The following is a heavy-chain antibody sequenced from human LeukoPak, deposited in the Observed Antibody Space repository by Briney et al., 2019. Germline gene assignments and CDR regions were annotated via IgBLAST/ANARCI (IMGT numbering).Heavy chain of an antibody. CDR1: GGSISSSSYY. CDR3: ARQDRRGPTLLHYYYYMDV. J-gene: IGHJ6*03. CDR2: IYYSGST. Sequence: SETLSLTCTVSGGSISSSSYYWGWIRQPPGKGLEWIGSIYYSGSTYYNPSLKSRVTISVDTSKNQFSLKLSSVTAADTAVCYCARQDRRGPTLLHYYYYMDVWGKGTTVTISS. V-gene: IGHV4-39*01.